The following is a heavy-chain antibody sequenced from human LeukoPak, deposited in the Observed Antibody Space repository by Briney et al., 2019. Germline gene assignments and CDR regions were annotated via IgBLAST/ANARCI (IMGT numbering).Heavy chain of an antibody. D-gene: IGHD3-10*01. CDR2: IYHSGST. CDR3: ARDPVSARYYYGSGSYYNSPDY. J-gene: IGHJ4*02. Sequence: PSETLSLTCTVSGYSLSSGYYWGWIRQPPGKGLEWIGSIYHSGSTYYNPSLKSRVTISVDTSKNQFSLKLSSVTAADTAVYYCARDPVSARYYYGSGSYYNSPDYWGQGTLVTVSS. V-gene: IGHV4-38-2*02. CDR1: GYSLSSGYY.